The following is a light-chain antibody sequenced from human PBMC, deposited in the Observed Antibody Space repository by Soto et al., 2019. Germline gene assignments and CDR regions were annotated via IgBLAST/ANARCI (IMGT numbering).Light chain of an antibody. J-gene: IGLJ3*02. CDR1: SGSVSTNYY. V-gene: IGLV8-61*01. CDR2: NTN. Sequence: QTVVTQEPSFSVSPGRTVTLTCGLSSGSVSTNYYPSWYQQTPGQSPRTLIYNTNTRSSGVPDRFSGSILGNKAARTITGAQAADDSDYYCALYLGGGVWVFGGGTKLTVL. CDR3: ALYLGGGVWV.